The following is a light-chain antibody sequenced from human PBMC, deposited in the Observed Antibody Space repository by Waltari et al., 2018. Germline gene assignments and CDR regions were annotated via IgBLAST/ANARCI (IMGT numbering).Light chain of an antibody. J-gene: IGLJ2*01. V-gene: IGLV2-14*03. Sequence: QSALTQSASVSGSPGQSITISCTGTSRDVGGYNYVSWYQQHPGKAPKLIIFDVSNRPSGVSSRFSGSKSGNTASLTISGLQAQDEADYYCSSYISSDTLELFGGGTSLTVL. CDR1: SRDVGGYNY. CDR3: SSYISSDTLEL. CDR2: DVS.